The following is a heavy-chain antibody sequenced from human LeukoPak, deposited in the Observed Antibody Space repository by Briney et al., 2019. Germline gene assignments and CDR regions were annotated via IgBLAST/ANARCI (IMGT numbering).Heavy chain of an antibody. V-gene: IGHV3-23*01. CDR3: ATGGSGSYYFGY. J-gene: IGHJ4*02. Sequence: GGSLRLSCAASGLTSSNYAMSWVRQAPGKGLEWVSAVSGTGDSTYYVDSVTGRFTISRDNFTNTLYVQMNNLRAEDTAVYYCATGGSGSYYFGYWGQGILVTVSS. D-gene: IGHD1-26*01. CDR1: GLTSSNYA. CDR2: VSGTGDST.